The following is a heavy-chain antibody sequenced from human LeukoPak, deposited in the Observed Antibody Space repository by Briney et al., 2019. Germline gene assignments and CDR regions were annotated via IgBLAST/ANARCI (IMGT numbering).Heavy chain of an antibody. V-gene: IGHV4-59*01. J-gene: IGHJ3*02. D-gene: IGHD5-24*01. CDR1: GDSISTYY. CDR2: VYYSGYT. Sequence: SETLSLTCTVSGDSISTYYWSWLRQPPGKGLEGIGYVYYSGYTNYNPSLQSRVAISVDTSKNQFSLKLSSVTAADTAVYYCARDLDGRWQGAFDIWGQGTMVTVSS. CDR3: ARDLDGRWQGAFDI.